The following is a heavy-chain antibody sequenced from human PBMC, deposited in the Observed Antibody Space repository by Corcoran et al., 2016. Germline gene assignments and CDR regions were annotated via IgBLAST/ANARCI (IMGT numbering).Heavy chain of an antibody. Sequence: QVQLVESGGGVVQPGRSLRLSCAASGFTFSSYGMHWVRQAPGKGLEWVAVIWYDGSNKYYADSVKGRFTISRDNSKNTLYLQMNSLRAEVTAVYYCARDGAVAGTWDDYYYYGMDVWGQGTTVTVSS. CDR3: ARDGAVAGTWDDYYYYGMDV. CDR2: IWYDGSNK. J-gene: IGHJ6*02. V-gene: IGHV3-33*01. D-gene: IGHD6-19*01. CDR1: GFTFSSYG.